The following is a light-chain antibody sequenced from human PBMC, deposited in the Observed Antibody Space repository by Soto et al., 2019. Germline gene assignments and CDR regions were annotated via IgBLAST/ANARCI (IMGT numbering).Light chain of an antibody. CDR3: AAWDDSLNEYV. CDR2: GNN. V-gene: IGLV1-44*01. J-gene: IGLJ1*01. Sequence: QSVLTQAPSVSGTPGQRVTITCSGSSSNIGRNSVNWYQHLPGTAPKLLTHGNNHRPSGVPDRFSGSKSGTSASLAISGLQPEDEADYCCAAWDDSLNEYVFGTGTKLTVL. CDR1: SSNIGRNS.